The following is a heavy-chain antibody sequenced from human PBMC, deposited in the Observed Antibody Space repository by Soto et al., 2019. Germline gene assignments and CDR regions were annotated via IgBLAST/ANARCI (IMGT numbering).Heavy chain of an antibody. CDR2: IWYDGSNK. CDR1: GFTFSSYR. Sequence: PGGSLRLSCAASGFTFSSYRMHWVRQAPGKGLEWVAVIWYDGSNKYYADSVKGRFTISRDNSKNTLYLQMNSLRAEDTAVYYCARALTSRTIFGVVTPDYGMDVWGQGTTVTVSS. D-gene: IGHD3-3*01. J-gene: IGHJ6*02. V-gene: IGHV3-33*01. CDR3: ARALTSRTIFGVVTPDYGMDV.